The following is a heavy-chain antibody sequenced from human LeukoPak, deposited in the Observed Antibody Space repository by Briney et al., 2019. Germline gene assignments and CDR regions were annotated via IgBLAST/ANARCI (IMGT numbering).Heavy chain of an antibody. Sequence: LSLTCTVSGGSISSYYWSWIRQPPGKGLEWVGRTRNKANSHTTEYAASVKGRFTISRDDSENSLYLQMNSLQTEDTAVYYCARARYYAGSTYYPDSWGQGTLVTVSS. CDR1: GGSISSYY. D-gene: IGHD3-22*01. V-gene: IGHV3-72*01. CDR3: ARARYYAGSTYYPDS. CDR2: TRNKANSHTT. J-gene: IGHJ4*02.